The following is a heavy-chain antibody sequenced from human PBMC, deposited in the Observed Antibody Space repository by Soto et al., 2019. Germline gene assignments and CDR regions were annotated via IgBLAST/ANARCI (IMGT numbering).Heavy chain of an antibody. J-gene: IGHJ3*02. D-gene: IGHD2-21*02. V-gene: IGHV3-30*18. Sequence: VGSLRLSCAASGFTFSSYGMHWVRQAPGKGLEWVAVISYDGSNKYYADSVKGRFTISRDNSKNTLYLQMNSLRAEDTAVYYCAKSDCGGDCYSGAFDIWGQGTMVTVSS. CDR2: ISYDGSNK. CDR1: GFTFSSYG. CDR3: AKSDCGGDCYSGAFDI.